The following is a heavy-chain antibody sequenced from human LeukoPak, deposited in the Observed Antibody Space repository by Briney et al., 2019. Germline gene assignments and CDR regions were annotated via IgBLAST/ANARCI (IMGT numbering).Heavy chain of an antibody. D-gene: IGHD2-15*01. V-gene: IGHV1-18*04. Sequence: GASVKVSCKASGYTFTSYYMHWVRQAPGQGLEWMGWISAYNGNTNYAQKLQGRVTMTTDTSTSTAYMELRSLRSDDTAVYYCARGPSYCSGGSCYSDPWGQGTLVTVSS. CDR3: ARGPSYCSGGSCYSDP. CDR2: ISAYNGNT. J-gene: IGHJ5*02. CDR1: GYTFTSYY.